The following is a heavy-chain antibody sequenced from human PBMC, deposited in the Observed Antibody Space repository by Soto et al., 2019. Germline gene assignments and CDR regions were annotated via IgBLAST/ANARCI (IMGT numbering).Heavy chain of an antibody. CDR2: MNPNSGNT. D-gene: IGHD3-10*01. J-gene: IGHJ6*02. CDR3: ARGGTGYYYYGMDV. Sequence: GASVKVSCKDSGYTFTSCDINWVRQATGQGLEWMGWMNPNSGNTGYAQKFQGRVTTTRNTSISTAYMELSSLRSEDTAVYYCARGGTGYYYYGMDVWGQGTTVTVSS. V-gene: IGHV1-8*01. CDR1: GYTFTSCD.